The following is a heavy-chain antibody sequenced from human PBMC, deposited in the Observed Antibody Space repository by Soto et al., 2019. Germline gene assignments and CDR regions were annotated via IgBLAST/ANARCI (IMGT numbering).Heavy chain of an antibody. Sequence: ASVKVSCKASGYTFTSYGISWVRQAPGQGLEWMGWISAYNGNTNYAQKLQGRVTMTTDTSTSTAYMELRSLRSDDTAVYYCARVVGYCYDSSRDAFDIWGQGTMVTVSS. V-gene: IGHV1-18*04. J-gene: IGHJ3*02. CDR3: ARVVGYCYDSSRDAFDI. CDR2: ISAYNGNT. D-gene: IGHD3-22*01. CDR1: GYTFTSYG.